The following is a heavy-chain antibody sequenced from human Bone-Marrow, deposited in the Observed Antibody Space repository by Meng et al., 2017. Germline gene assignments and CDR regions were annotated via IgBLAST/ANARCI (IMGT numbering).Heavy chain of an antibody. D-gene: IGHD3-22*01. CDR1: GFTFSSYE. CDR3: TRSFYYDSTGYTQDFDY. Sequence: GGSLRLSCAASGFTFSSYEMNWVRQAPGKGLEWVSYITTSGSTIYYADSVKGRVTISRDNAKNSLYLQMNSLRVEDTAVYYCTRSFYYDSTGYTQDFDYWGLGTRVTVSS. J-gene: IGHJ4*02. V-gene: IGHV3-48*03. CDR2: ITTSGSTI.